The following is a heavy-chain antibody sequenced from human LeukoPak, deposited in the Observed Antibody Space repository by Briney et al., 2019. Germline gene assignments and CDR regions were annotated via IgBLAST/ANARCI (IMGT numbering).Heavy chain of an antibody. CDR1: GFTFSTYT. Sequence: GGSLRLSCVASGFTFSTYTMSWVRQAPGKGLEWVSAIIDSGANTYHADSVKGRFTIARDNSKNTLFLQMDSLRVEDTAVYYCANLDDAFGIWGQGTMVTVSS. CDR2: IIDSGANT. CDR3: ANLDDAFGI. V-gene: IGHV3-23*01. J-gene: IGHJ3*02. D-gene: IGHD1-1*01.